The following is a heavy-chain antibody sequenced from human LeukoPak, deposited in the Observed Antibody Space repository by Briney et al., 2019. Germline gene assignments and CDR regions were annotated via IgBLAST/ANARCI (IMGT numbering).Heavy chain of an antibody. CDR3: ASSWGVVPAASRWGFDY. CDR1: GGSISSNSYY. D-gene: IGHD2-2*01. Sequence: SETLSLTCAVSGGSISSNSYYWSWIRQPPGKGLEWVGYIYYSGSTNYNPSLKSRVTISVDTSKNQFSLKLSSVTAADTAVYYCASSWGVVPAASRWGFDYWGQGTLVTVSS. CDR2: IYYSGST. V-gene: IGHV4-61*01. J-gene: IGHJ4*02.